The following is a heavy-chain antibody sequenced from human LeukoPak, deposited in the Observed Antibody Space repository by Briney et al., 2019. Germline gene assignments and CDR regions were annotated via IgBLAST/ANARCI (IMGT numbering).Heavy chain of an antibody. Sequence: GGSLRLSCAASGFSVSNTYMSWVRQAPGKGLEWVSVIYSGDSGVSTYYADSVKGRFTISRDNSKNTLYLQMNSLRGEDTAVYYCAKDREGTIADYFDYWGQGTLVTVSS. CDR3: AKDREGTIADYFDY. CDR2: IYSGDSGVST. V-gene: IGHV3-53*01. D-gene: IGHD1-7*01. CDR1: GFSVSNTY. J-gene: IGHJ4*02.